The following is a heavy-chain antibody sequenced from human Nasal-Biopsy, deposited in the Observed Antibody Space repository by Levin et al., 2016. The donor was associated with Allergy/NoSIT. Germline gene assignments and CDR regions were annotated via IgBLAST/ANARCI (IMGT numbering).Heavy chain of an antibody. CDR1: GFTFSTYG. V-gene: IGHV3-21*01. CDR3: AREVRNWDSQFSGLDF. Sequence: GGSLRLSCAASGFTFSTYGMTWVRQAPGKGLEWVSSIRSGSGLTYYADSVKGRFIISRDTATNSLYLQMNSLRVDDTALFFCAREVRNWDSQFSGLDFWGQGTMLTVSA. D-gene: IGHD1-7*01. J-gene: IGHJ3*01. CDR2: IRSGSGLT.